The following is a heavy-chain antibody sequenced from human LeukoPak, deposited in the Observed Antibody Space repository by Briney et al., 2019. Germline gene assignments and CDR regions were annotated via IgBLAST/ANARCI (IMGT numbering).Heavy chain of an antibody. CDR2: IYYSGST. CDR1: GGSISSYY. J-gene: IGHJ4*02. D-gene: IGHD5-12*01. Sequence: SETLSLTCTVSGGSISSYYWSWIRQPPGKGLEWIGYIYYSGSTNYNPSLKSRVTISVDTSKNQFSLKLSSVTAADTAVYYCVRHPYGGYVGCDYWGQGTLVTVSS. CDR3: VRHPYGGYVGCDY. V-gene: IGHV4-59*08.